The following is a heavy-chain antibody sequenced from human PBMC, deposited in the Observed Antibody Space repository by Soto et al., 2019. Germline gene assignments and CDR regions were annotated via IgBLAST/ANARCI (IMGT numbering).Heavy chain of an antibody. J-gene: IGHJ6*02. D-gene: IGHD3-3*01. CDR1: GFTFSDYS. CDR3: ARGLYDAWAPPVDV. Sequence: EVQLVESGGGLVQPGGSLRLSCAASGFTFSDYSMNWVRQAPGKGLEWVSYISRSSSSTYYADSVKGRFTISRDNAKNSLYLQMNNLRDEDTAVYYCARGLYDAWAPPVDVWGQGTTVTVCS. CDR2: ISRSSSST. V-gene: IGHV3-48*02.